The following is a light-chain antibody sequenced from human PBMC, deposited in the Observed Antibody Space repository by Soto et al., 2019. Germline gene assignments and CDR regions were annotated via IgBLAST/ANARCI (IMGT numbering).Light chain of an antibody. J-gene: IGKJ3*01. CDR3: QQYGRSPFT. V-gene: IGKV3-20*01. CDR1: QSVSSNN. CDR2: GAS. Sequence: EIVLTQSPGTLSLSPGERATLSCRASQSVSSNNLAWYQQRPGQAPRVVIYGASTRATGIPERFSGSGSGTGFTLTISRLEPEDFAVYYCQQYGRSPFTFGRGTKVDIK.